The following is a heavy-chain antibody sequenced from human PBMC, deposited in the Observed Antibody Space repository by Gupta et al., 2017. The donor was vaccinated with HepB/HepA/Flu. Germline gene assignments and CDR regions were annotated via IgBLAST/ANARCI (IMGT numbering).Heavy chain of an antibody. CDR2: TFYRSQWYN. Sequence: QVQLQQSGPGLVKPSQTLSLAWVISEDSVSSNSASWYWIRRSPSRGLGWLGRTFYRSQWYNDYAVSVRNRISVNADTSKNQFSLHLNSVTPEDTAVYYCARGGLYTSGKIDYWGQGTLVTVSS. V-gene: IGHV6-1*01. D-gene: IGHD6-19*01. CDR3: ARGGLYTSGKIDY. CDR1: EDSVSSNSAS. J-gene: IGHJ4*02.